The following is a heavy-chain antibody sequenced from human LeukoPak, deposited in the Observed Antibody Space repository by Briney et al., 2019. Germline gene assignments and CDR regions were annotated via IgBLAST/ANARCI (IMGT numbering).Heavy chain of an antibody. J-gene: IGHJ5*02. CDR3: ARRGSCSSTSCRNWFDP. D-gene: IGHD2-2*01. CDR2: IYPGDSDT. V-gene: IGHV5-51*01. Sequence: GESLKISCKGSGYSFTSYWIGWVRQLHGKGLEWVGIIYPGDSDTRYSPSFQGQVTISADKSISTAYLQWSSLKASDTAMYYCARRGSCSSTSCRNWFDPWGQGTLVTVSS. CDR1: GYSFTSYW.